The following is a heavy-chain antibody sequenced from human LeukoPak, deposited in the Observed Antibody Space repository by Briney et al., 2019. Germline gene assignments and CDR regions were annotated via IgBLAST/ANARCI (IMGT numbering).Heavy chain of an antibody. CDR3: ASTYCSGGDCSPQQKVYYFDF. CDR1: GYTFTKYA. Sequence: GASVKVSCKASGYTFTKYAMNWVRQAPGQGLEWLGWINTNAGNPTYAQGFTGRFVFSLDTSVSTAYLQISSLRAEDTAVYYCASTYCSGGDCSPQQKVYYFDFWGQGTLVTVSS. CDR2: INTNAGNP. J-gene: IGHJ4*02. D-gene: IGHD2-15*01. V-gene: IGHV7-4-1*02.